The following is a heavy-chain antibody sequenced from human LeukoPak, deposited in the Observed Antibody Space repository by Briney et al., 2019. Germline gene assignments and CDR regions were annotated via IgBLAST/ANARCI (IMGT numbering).Heavy chain of an antibody. CDR3: AREVNPRYDILTGYPLDY. CDR1: GGTFSSYA. Sequence: EASVKVSCKASGGTFSSYAISWVRQAPGQGLEWMGGIIPIFVTANYAQKFQGRVTITADESTSTAYMELSSLRSEDTAVYYCAREVNPRYDILTGYPLDYWGQGTLVTVSS. V-gene: IGHV1-69*01. J-gene: IGHJ4*02. D-gene: IGHD3-9*01. CDR2: IIPIFVTA.